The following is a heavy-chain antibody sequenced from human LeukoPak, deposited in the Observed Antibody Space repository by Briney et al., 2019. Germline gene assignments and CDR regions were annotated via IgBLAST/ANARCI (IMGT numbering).Heavy chain of an antibody. J-gene: IGHJ3*02. CDR1: GFTFDDYG. D-gene: IGHD6-19*01. V-gene: IGHV3-20*04. Sequence: GGSLRLSCAASGFTFDDYGMSWSRQAPGKGLEWVSGINWDGGSTGYADSVKGRFTISRDNAKNFLYLQMNSLRAEDTALYYCARTVSSAGWSDDAFDIWGQGTMVTVSS. CDR2: INWDGGST. CDR3: ARTVSSAGWSDDAFDI.